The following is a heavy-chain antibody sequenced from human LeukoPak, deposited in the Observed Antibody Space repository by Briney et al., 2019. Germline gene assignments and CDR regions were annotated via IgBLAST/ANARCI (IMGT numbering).Heavy chain of an antibody. CDR2: IIPIFGTA. V-gene: IGHV1-69*13. Sequence: SVKVSCKASGGTFSSYAISWVRQAPGQGLEWMGGIIPIFGTANYAQKFQGRVTITADESTSTAYMELSSLRSEDTAMYYCARDWDYDYVWGITGAFDIWGQGTMVTVSS. J-gene: IGHJ3*02. CDR1: GGTFSSYA. CDR3: ARDWDYDYVWGITGAFDI. D-gene: IGHD3-16*01.